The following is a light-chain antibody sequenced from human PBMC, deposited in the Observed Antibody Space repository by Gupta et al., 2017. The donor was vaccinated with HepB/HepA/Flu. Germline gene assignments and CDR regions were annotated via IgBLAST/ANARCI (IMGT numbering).Light chain of an antibody. Sequence: ASVGDRVTITCRASQSINNFLHWYQQKLGKAPKLLIYAASSLQSGVPSRFSCSGSGTDFTLTISSLQPEDFATYYCQQCYNTPRTFGQGTKVEIK. CDR3: QQCYNTPRT. V-gene: IGKV1-39*01. J-gene: IGKJ1*01. CDR2: AAS. CDR1: QSINNF.